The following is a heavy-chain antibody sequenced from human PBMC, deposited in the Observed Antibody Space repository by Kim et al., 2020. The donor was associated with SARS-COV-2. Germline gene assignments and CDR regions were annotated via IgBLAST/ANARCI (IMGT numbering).Heavy chain of an antibody. Sequence: SETLSLTCTVSGGSISSSAYYWGWIRQPPGKGLEWIGSVYYTGSTYYNPSLKSRVTIPVDTSKNQFSLKLSSVTAADTAVYYCARHFRGTLLRLSGLHQFDYWGQGTLVTVSS. CDR3: ARHFRGTLLRLSGLHQFDY. J-gene: IGHJ4*02. D-gene: IGHD4-17*01. V-gene: IGHV4-39*01. CDR1: GGSISSSAYY. CDR2: VYYTGST.